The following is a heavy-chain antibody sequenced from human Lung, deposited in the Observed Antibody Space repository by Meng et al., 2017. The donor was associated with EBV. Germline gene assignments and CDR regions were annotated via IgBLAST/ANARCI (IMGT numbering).Heavy chain of an antibody. D-gene: IGHD4-17*01. CDR3: ARTNYGDYNWFDP. J-gene: IGHJ5*02. Sequence: QVQLPDSGPGLVKPSQTLSLTCTVSGGSISSGGFYWRWIRQHPGKGLEWIGYIYYSGSTYYNPSLRSRVAISIDTSKNQFSLKLTSVTAADTAVYFCARTNYGDYNWFDPWGQGTLVTVSS. CDR2: IYYSGST. V-gene: IGHV4-31*03. CDR1: GGSISSGGFY.